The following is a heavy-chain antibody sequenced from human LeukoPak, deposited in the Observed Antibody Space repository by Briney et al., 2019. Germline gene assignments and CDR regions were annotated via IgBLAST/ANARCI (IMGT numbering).Heavy chain of an antibody. D-gene: IGHD3-10*01. CDR3: TSSFGELSFFDY. Sequence: GGSLRLSCTASGFTFGDYAMSWVRQAPGRGLEWVGFIRSKTFGGITEYAASVKGRFTISRDDSKSIAYLQMNSLKTEDTAVYYCTSSFGELSFFDYWGQGTLLTVSS. CDR2: IRSKTFGGIT. CDR1: GFTFGDYA. J-gene: IGHJ4*02. V-gene: IGHV3-49*04.